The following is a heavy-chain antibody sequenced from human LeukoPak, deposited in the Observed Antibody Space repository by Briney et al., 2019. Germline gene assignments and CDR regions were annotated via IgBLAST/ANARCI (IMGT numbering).Heavy chain of an antibody. D-gene: IGHD4-23*01. J-gene: IGHJ4*02. CDR1: GGSISSSSYF. Sequence: SETLSLTCTVSGGSISSSSYFWGWIRQPPGKGLEWIGSIYYSGSTYYNPSLKSRVTISVDTSKNQFSLKLSSVTAADTAVYYCARDHGGNSGSFREYYFDYWGQGTLVTVSS. V-gene: IGHV4-39*07. CDR2: IYYSGST. CDR3: ARDHGGNSGSFREYYFDY.